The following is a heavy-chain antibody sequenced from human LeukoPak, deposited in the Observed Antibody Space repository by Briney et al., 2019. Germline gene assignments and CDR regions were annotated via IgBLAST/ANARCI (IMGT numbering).Heavy chain of an antibody. V-gene: IGHV4-59*01. J-gene: IGHJ4*02. CDR1: GGSISSY. CDR2: IYFTGTT. CDR3: VNGGSYLTK. Sequence: SETLSLTCTVSGGSISSYWSWIRQSPGKGLEWIGYIYFTGTTNYNPSLKSRLTISIDTSRNQLSLKLSSATAADTAIYYCVNGGSYLTKWGQGTLVTVSS. D-gene: IGHD3-10*01.